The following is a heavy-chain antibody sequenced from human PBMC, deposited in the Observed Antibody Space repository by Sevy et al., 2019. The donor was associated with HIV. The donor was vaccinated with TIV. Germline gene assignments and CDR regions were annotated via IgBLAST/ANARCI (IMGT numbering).Heavy chain of an antibody. CDR3: ASSRHKGDTAMVSSYYFDY. D-gene: IGHD5-18*01. CDR2: ISSSSSYI. V-gene: IGHV3-21*01. J-gene: IGHJ4*02. CDR1: GFTFSSYS. Sequence: GGSLRLSCAASGFTFSSYSMNWVRQAPGKGLEWVSSISSSSSYIYYADSLKGRFTISRDNAKNSRYLQMNSLRAEDTAVYYCASSRHKGDTAMVSSYYFDYWGQGTLVTVSS.